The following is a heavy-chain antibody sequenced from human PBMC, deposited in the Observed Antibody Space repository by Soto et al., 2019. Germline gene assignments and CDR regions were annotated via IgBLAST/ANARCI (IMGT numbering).Heavy chain of an antibody. V-gene: IGHV1-18*04. CDR1: GYTFTSYG. CDR3: ARDGEPFTIFGVVILYYFDY. D-gene: IGHD3-3*01. Sequence: GASVKVSCKASGYTFTSYGISWVRQAPGQGLEWMGWISAYNGNTNYAQKLQGRVTMTTDTSTSTAYMELRSLRSDDTAVYYCARDGEPFTIFGVVILYYFDYWGQGTLVTVSS. CDR2: ISAYNGNT. J-gene: IGHJ4*02.